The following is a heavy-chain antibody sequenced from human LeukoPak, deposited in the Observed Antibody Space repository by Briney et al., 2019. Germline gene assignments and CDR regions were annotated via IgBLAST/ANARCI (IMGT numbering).Heavy chain of an antibody. J-gene: IGHJ6*03. CDR1: GYTFTSYD. V-gene: IGHV1-8*01. D-gene: IGHD2-2*01. CDR2: MNPNSGNT. CDR3: ARARRARTAGYYYMDD. Sequence: ASVKVSCKASGYTFTSYDINWVRQATGQGLEWTGWMNPNSGNTGYAQKFQGRVTMTRNTSISTAYMELSSLRSEDTAVYYCARARRARTAGYYYMDDWGKGTTVTVSS.